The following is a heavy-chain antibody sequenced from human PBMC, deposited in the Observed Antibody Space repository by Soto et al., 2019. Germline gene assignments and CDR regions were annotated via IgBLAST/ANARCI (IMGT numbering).Heavy chain of an antibody. CDR2: IYSGGST. V-gene: IGHV3-53*04. Sequence: HPGGSLRLSCAASGFTVSSNYMSWVRQAPGKGLEWVSVIYSGGSTYYADSVKGRFTISRHNSKNTLYLQMNSLRAEDTAVYYCARAYSSSWYGLAFDIWGQGTMVTVSS. CDR3: ARAYSSSWYGLAFDI. CDR1: GFTVSSNY. D-gene: IGHD6-13*01. J-gene: IGHJ3*02.